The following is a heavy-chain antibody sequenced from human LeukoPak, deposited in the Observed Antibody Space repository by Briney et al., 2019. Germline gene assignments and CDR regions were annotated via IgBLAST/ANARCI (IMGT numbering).Heavy chain of an antibody. D-gene: IGHD6-19*01. V-gene: IGHV1-46*01. CDR3: ARDLDSSGWYERGVFDI. CDR1: GYTFTSYY. J-gene: IGHJ3*02. CDR2: INPSGGST. Sequence: ASVKVSCKASGYTFTSYYMHWVRQAPGQGLEWMGIINPSGGSTNYAQKFQGRVTMTRDTSTNTVYMELSSLRSEDTAVYYCARDLDSSGWYERGVFDIWGQGTMVTVSS.